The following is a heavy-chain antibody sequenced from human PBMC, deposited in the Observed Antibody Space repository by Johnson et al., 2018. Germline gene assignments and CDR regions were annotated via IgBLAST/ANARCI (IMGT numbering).Heavy chain of an antibody. J-gene: IGHJ6*02. CDR1: GFTFSSYG. Sequence: QVQLVESGGGVVQPGRSLRLSCAASGFTFSSYGMHWVRQAPGKGLEWVAVIWYDGRNKYYADSVKGRFTIARENSKNTLYLQMNSLRAEDTAVYYWARGGRGIYYYGMDVWGQGTTVTVSS. V-gene: IGHV3-33*01. CDR2: IWYDGRNK. CDR3: ARGGRGIYYYGMDV.